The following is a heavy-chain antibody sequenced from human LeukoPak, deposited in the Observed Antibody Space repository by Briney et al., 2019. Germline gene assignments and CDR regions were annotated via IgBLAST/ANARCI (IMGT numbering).Heavy chain of an antibody. CDR1: GGPISSSSYY. CDR2: IYYSGST. CDR3: ARSSFPGSHFDY. J-gene: IGHJ4*02. V-gene: IGHV4-39*01. Sequence: SSETLSLTCTVSGGPISSSSYYWGWIRQPPGKGLEWIGSIYYSGSTYYNPSLKSRVTISVDTSKNQFSLTLSSVTAADTAVYYCARSSFPGSHFDYWGQGTLVTVSS.